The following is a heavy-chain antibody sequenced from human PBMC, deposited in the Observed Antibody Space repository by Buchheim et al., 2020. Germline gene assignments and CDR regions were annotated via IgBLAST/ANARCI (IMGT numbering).Heavy chain of an antibody. CDR3: AKDGRLMPYTSTNLDY. CDR2: ISGSGASP. J-gene: IGHJ4*02. V-gene: IGHV3-23*01. D-gene: IGHD2-2*01. Sequence: QLLESGGGLVQPGGSLSLSCAASGFTFSNYAMSWVRQAPGKGLDWVSAISGSGASPYYADSGKGRFTISRDNSKNTLFLQMNSLRADDTAVYFCAKDGRLMPYTSTNLDYWGLGTL. CDR1: GFTFSNYA.